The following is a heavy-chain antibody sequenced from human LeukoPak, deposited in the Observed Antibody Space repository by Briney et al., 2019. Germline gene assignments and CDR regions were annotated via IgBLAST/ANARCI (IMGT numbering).Heavy chain of an antibody. D-gene: IGHD1-1*01. V-gene: IGHV4-59*01. Sequence: KTSETLSLTCTVSGGSISSYYWSWIRQPPGKGLEWIGYIYYSGSTNYNPSLKSRVTISVDTSKNQFSLKLSSVTAADTAVYYCARDDWNLGYAFDIWGQGTMVTVSS. CDR1: GGSISSYY. CDR2: IYYSGST. CDR3: ARDDWNLGYAFDI. J-gene: IGHJ3*02.